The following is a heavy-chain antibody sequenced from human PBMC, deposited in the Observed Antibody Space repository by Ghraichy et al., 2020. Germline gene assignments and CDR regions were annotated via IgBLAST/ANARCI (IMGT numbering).Heavy chain of an antibody. Sequence: GGSLRLSCVVSGLRFSNYWMNWVRQAPGKGLEWVANINEDGSENKYEDSVKGRFIISRDNAKNSLYLQVNSLRDEDTAVYYCARGLYYGVDVWGQGTTVTVSS. CDR1: GLRFSNYW. CDR3: ARGLYYGVDV. J-gene: IGHJ6*02. V-gene: IGHV3-7*02. CDR2: INEDGSEN. D-gene: IGHD3-16*01.